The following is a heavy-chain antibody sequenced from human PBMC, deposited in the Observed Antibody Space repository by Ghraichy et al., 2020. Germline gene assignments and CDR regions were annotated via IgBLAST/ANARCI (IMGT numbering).Heavy chain of an antibody. D-gene: IGHD4-17*01. CDR1: GATFDSYY. CDR2: INHSGNT. V-gene: IGHV4-34*01. Sequence: SETLSLTCVVYGATFDSYYWSWIRQSPGEGLEWIGEINHSGNTNYNPSLKSRVTISVDTSKNQFSLKLNSVTAADPAVYYCARGRRGALDPWGQGTLVSVCS. J-gene: IGHJ5*02. CDR3: ARGRRGALDP.